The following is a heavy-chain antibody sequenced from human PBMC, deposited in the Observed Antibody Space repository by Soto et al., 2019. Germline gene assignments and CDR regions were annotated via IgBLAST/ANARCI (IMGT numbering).Heavy chain of an antibody. V-gene: IGHV4-59*01. CDR1: GGSISSYY. Sequence: SETLSLTCTVSGGSISSYYWSWIRQPPGKGLEWIGYIYYSGSTNYNPSLKSRVTISVDTSKNQFSLKLSSVTAADTAVYYCARDGSGYSYGYYYYGMDVWGQGTTVTVSS. CDR2: IYYSGST. CDR3: ARDGSGYSYGYYYYGMDV. D-gene: IGHD5-18*01. J-gene: IGHJ6*02.